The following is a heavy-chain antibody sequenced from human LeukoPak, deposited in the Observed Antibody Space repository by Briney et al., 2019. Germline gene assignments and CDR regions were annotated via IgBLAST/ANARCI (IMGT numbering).Heavy chain of an antibody. V-gene: IGHV1-69*04. J-gene: IGHJ6*03. Sequence: SVKVSCKASGGTFSSYTISWVRQAPGQGLEWMGMIIPILGIANYAQKFQGRVTITADKSTSTAYMELSSLRSEDTAVYYCARDPDFWSGYYYMDVWGKGTTVTVSS. D-gene: IGHD3-3*01. CDR2: IIPILGIA. CDR3: ARDPDFWSGYYYMDV. CDR1: GGTFSSYT.